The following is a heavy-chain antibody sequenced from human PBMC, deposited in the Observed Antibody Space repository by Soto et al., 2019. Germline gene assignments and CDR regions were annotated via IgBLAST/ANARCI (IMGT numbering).Heavy chain of an antibody. CDR2: IYYSGST. D-gene: IGHD3-10*01. J-gene: IGHJ4*02. CDR1: GGSISSYY. CDR3: ARTITMVRGVMFDY. V-gene: IGHV4-59*08. Sequence: SETLSLTCTVSGGSISSYYWSWIRQPPGKGLEWIGYIYYSGSTNYNPSLKSRVTISVDTSKNQFSLKLSSVTAADTAVYYCARTITMVRGVMFDYWGQGTLVTVSS.